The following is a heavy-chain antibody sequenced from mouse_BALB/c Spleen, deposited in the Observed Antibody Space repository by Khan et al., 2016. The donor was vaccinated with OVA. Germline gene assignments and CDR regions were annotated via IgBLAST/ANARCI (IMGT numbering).Heavy chain of an antibody. D-gene: IGHD2-14*01. V-gene: IGHV2-6-4*01. J-gene: IGHJ4*01. CDR3: ARAYYRYYGYYAMDY. CDR1: GFSLSRYN. Sequence: QVQLKESGPGLVAPSQSLSITCTVSGFSLSRYNIHWVRQPPGKGLEWLGMIWGGGGTDYNSTLKSRLSIRKDTSKSLVLLKMNSLQTDDTAMYYCARAYYRYYGYYAMDYWGQGTSVTVSS. CDR2: IWGGGGT.